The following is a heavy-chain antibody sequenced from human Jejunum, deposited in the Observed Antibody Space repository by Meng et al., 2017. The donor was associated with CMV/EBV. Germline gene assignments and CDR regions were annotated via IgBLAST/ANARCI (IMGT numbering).Heavy chain of an antibody. CDR3: ARNGVGTTWFDP. CDR1: GYTFTSSA. J-gene: IGHJ5*02. CDR2: IIGDNGIT. V-gene: IGHV1-3*01. D-gene: IGHD1-26*01. Sequence: CKASGYTFTSSAMQWVRQAPGQRLEWVGWIIGDNGITNYAQKFQGRVTITRDTSATTAYMELSSLTSEDTDVYYCARNGVGTTWFDPWGQGTLVTVSS.